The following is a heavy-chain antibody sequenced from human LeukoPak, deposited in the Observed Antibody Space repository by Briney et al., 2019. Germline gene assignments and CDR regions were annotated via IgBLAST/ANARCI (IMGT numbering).Heavy chain of an antibody. CDR2: IIPIFGTA. Sequence: SVTVSCKASGGTFSSYAISWVRQAPGQGLEWMGGIIPIFGTANYAEKFQGRVTITADESTSTAYMELSSLRSEDTAVYYCARDKGEYYYDSSGYRDAFDIWGQGTMVTVSS. CDR3: ARDKGEYYYDSSGYRDAFDI. CDR1: GGTFSSYA. D-gene: IGHD3-22*01. V-gene: IGHV1-69*13. J-gene: IGHJ3*02.